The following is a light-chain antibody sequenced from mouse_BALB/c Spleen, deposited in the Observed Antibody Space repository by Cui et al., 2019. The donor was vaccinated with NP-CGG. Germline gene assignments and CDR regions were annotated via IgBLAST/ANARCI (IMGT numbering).Light chain of an antibody. CDR1: TGAVTTTNY. V-gene: IGLV1*01. Sequence: QAVVTQESALTTSPGETVTLTCRSSTGAVTTTNYANWVQEKQDHLFTGLLGGTNNRAPGVPARFSGSLIGDKAALSITGAQTEDEAIYFCALWYSNHWVFGGGTKLTVL. J-gene: IGLJ1*01. CDR3: ALWYSNHWV. CDR2: GTN.